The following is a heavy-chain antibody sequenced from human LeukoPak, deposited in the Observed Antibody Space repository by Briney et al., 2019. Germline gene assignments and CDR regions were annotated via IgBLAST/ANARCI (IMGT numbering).Heavy chain of an antibody. V-gene: IGHV4-39*01. CDR2: IYHSGRT. Sequence: SETLSLTCAVSGDYISCSSYYWGWIRQSPGTGLEWIGDIYHSGRTYYNPSLKSRVAISIDTSKNQFSLRLRPMTAADTAVFYCARRRYYDSTGYFEWGRGTLVTVSS. D-gene: IGHD3-22*01. J-gene: IGHJ1*01. CDR1: GDYISCSSYY. CDR3: ARRRYYDSTGYFE.